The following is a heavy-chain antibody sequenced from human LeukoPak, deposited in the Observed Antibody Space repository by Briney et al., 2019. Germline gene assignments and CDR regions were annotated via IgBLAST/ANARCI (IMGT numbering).Heavy chain of an antibody. D-gene: IGHD5-18*01. CDR2: INACNGNT. J-gene: IGHJ3*02. V-gene: IGHV1-3*01. Sequence: ASVKVSCKASGYTFTSYAMHWVRQAPGQRLEWMGWINACNGNTKYSPKLQGRVTITRDTSASTAYIELSSLRSVDTAVFYCARGPPRRGYTYGGDAFDIWGQGTLVTVSS. CDR3: ARGPPRRGYTYGGDAFDI. CDR1: GYTFTSYA.